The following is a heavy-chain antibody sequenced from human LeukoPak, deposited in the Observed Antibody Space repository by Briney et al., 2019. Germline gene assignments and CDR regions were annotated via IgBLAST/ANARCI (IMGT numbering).Heavy chain of an antibody. Sequence: QPGGSLRLSCAASGFTFSDYAMNWVRQAPGKGLECVSGISGSGGTTYYADSVKGRSTISRDNSKNTLYLQMNTLRADDTAVYYCAKYGSIDFWGQGTQVTVSS. V-gene: IGHV3-23*01. J-gene: IGHJ4*02. CDR3: AKYGSIDF. CDR2: ISGSGGTT. D-gene: IGHD3-10*01. CDR1: GFTFSDYA.